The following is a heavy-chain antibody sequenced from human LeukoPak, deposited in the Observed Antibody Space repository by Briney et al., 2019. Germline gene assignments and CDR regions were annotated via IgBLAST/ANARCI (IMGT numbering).Heavy chain of an antibody. CDR2: IKQDGSEK. CDR3: ARASDPWLQLT. Sequence: TGGSLRLSCAASGFTFSNYWMIWVRQAPGKGLEWVGNIKQDGSEKRYADSVRGRFSISRDNAQTSLYLQMNSLRAEDTAVYYCARASDPWLQLTWGQGILVTVSS. CDR1: GFTFSNYW. D-gene: IGHD5-24*01. J-gene: IGHJ5*02. V-gene: IGHV3-7*05.